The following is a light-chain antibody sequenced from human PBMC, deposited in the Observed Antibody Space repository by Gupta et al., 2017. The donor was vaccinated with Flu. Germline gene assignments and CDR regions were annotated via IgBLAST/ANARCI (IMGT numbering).Light chain of an antibody. CDR3: QKYNNA. J-gene: IGKJ1*01. V-gene: IGKV1-27*01. Sequence: DIQMTQSPSSLSASVGDRVIITCRASEDIRNYLAWYQQKPGKVPKLLIYDASTLQSGVPSRFSGSGSWTDFILTISSLQPEDVATYYCQKYNNAFGQGTKVEIK. CDR1: EDIRNY. CDR2: DAS.